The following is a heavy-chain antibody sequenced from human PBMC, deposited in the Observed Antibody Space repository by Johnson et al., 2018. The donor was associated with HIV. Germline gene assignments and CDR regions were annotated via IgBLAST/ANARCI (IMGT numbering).Heavy chain of an antibody. Sequence: QVTLVESGGGVVQPGGSLRLSCAASGFIFSSYGMHWVRQAPGKGLEWVAFIWYDGSRKYYADSVKGRFTISRVNSKNMLYLQMNSLRVEDTAVYYCAKEGSRGTVTQAPDAFDIWGQGTVVTVSS. D-gene: IGHD4-17*01. CDR1: GFIFSSYG. V-gene: IGHV3-30*02. CDR2: IWYDGSRK. J-gene: IGHJ3*02. CDR3: AKEGSRGTVTQAPDAFDI.